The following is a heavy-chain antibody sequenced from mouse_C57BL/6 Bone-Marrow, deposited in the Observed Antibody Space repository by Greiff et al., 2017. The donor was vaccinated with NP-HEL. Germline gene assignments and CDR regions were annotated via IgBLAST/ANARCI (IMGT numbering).Heavy chain of an antibody. V-gene: IGHV5-4*01. D-gene: IGHD3-2*02. CDR3: AREDSSGTDY. J-gene: IGHJ2*01. Sequence: EVMLVESGGGLVKPGGSLKLSCAASGFTFSSYAMSWVRQTPEKRLEWVATISDGGSYTYYPDNVKGRFTISRDNAKNNLYLQMSHLKSEDTAMYYCAREDSSGTDYWGQGTTLTVSS. CDR2: ISDGGSYT. CDR1: GFTFSSYA.